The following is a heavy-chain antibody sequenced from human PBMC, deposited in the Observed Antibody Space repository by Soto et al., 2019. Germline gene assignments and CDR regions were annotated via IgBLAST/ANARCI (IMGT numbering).Heavy chain of an antibody. D-gene: IGHD3-9*01. CDR3: ARQGIVGYDILTGAGRYYGMDV. J-gene: IGHJ6*02. Sequence: SETLSLTCTVSGGSISSYYWSWIRQPPGKGLEWIGYIYYSGSTNYNPSLKSRVTISVDTSKNQFSLKLSSVTAADTAVYYCARQGIVGYDILTGAGRYYGMDVWGQGTTVTVSS. V-gene: IGHV4-59*08. CDR2: IYYSGST. CDR1: GGSISSYY.